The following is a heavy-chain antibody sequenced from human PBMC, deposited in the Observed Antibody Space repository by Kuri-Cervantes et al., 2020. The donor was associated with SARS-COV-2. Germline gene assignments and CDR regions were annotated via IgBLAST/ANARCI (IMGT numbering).Heavy chain of an antibody. CDR1: GFTFSSYA. J-gene: IGHJ6*02. V-gene: IGHV3-23*01. CDR2: ISGSGGST. Sequence: GESLKISCAASGFTFSSYAMSWVRQAPGKGLEWVSAISGSGGSTYYADSVKGRFTISRDNSKNTLYLQMSSLRAEDTAVYYCANPTGHYYYGMDVWGQGTTVTVSS. CDR3: ANPTGHYYYGMDV.